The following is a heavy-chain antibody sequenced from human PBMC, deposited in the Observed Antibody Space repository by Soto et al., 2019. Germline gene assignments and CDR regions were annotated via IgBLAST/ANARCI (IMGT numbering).Heavy chain of an antibody. J-gene: IGHJ4*02. CDR3: ARDSSFTIFGVVINLFDY. CDR2: INPNSGGT. Sequence: ASVKVSCTASGYTFTGYYMHWVRHAPGQGLEWMGWINPNSGGTNYAQKFQGWVTMTRDTSISTAYMELSRLRSDDTAVYYCARDSSFTIFGVVINLFDYWGQGTLVTVSS. CDR1: GYTFTGYY. D-gene: IGHD3-3*01. V-gene: IGHV1-2*04.